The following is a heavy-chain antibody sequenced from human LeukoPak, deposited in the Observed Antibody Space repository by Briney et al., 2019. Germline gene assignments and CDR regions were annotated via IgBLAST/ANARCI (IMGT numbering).Heavy chain of an antibody. CDR3: ARVQRSFAWVAAAGLLV. V-gene: IGHV3-30*04. CDR1: GFTFSSYA. J-gene: IGHJ4*02. D-gene: IGHD6-13*01. CDR2: ISYDGSNK. Sequence: GGSLRLSCAASGFTFSSYAMHGVRGAPGKGVGWVAVISYDGSNKYYADTVKGRFSISRDKSKNTLYLQMNSLRAEDTAVYYCARVQRSFAWVAAAGLLVWGQGTLVTVSS.